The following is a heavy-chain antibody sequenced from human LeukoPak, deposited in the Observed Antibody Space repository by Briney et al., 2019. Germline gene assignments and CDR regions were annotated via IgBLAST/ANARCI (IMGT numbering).Heavy chain of an antibody. CDR1: GFAFSSYW. V-gene: IGHV3-7*01. D-gene: IGHD6-19*01. CDR3: SSQPAVLDLDC. J-gene: IGHJ4*02. Sequence: GGSLRLSCAASGFAFSSYWMTWVRQTPGKGLEWVANIKPDGSGKNYVDSVKGRFTISRDNAKNSLYLQMKGQRVEDTAVYYCSSQPAVLDLDCWGQGTLVTVSS. CDR2: IKPDGSGK.